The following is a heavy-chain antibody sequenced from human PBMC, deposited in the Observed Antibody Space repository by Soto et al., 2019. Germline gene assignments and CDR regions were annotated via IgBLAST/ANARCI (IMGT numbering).Heavy chain of an antibody. D-gene: IGHD6-13*01. CDR1: GGSFSGYY. Sequence: SETLSLTCAVYGGSFSGYYWPWIRQPPGTGLEWIGEINHSGSTNYNPSLKSRVTISVDTSKNQFSLKLTSVKGRFTISRDNSKNTLYLQMNSLRAEDTAVYYCAPTPVYSSSWPQQGYFDYWGQGTLVTLSS. V-gene: IGHV4-34*01. CDR3: SKNTLYLQMNSLRAEDTAVYYCAPTPVYSSSWPQQGYFDY. J-gene: IGHJ4*02. CDR2: INHSGST.